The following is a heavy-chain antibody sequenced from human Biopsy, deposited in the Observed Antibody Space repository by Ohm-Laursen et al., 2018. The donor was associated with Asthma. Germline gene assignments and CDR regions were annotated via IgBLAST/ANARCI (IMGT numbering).Heavy chain of an antibody. D-gene: IGHD3-3*01. J-gene: IGHJ6*02. V-gene: IGHV4-34*01. CDR1: GLSSSGYY. Sequence: TLSLTCSMYGLSSSGYYWTWIRQPPGKGLEWIGESDHRGNTNTNPTLKSRVTISKDKSANEFSLKMRSVTAADTAIYYCARGPEWSDLDIWGQGTTVTVSS. CDR2: SDHRGNT. CDR3: ARGPEWSDLDI.